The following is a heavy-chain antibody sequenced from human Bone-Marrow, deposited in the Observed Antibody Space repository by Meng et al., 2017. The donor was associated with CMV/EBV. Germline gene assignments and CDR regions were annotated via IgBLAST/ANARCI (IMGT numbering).Heavy chain of an antibody. Sequence: QLNSKESRPTLRKPQQILTLTCTVSGFSPSTTVVGVAWIRKPPGKALEWLALNYWDDDKRYSPSLKNRLTITKDTTKNQVILTMTNMDPVDTGTYYCAHRITYYRGAFDFWGQGTLVTVSS. CDR2: NYWDDDK. D-gene: IGHD3-3*01. CDR1: GFSPSTTVVG. CDR3: AHRITYYRGAFDF. J-gene: IGHJ4*02. V-gene: IGHV2-5*02.